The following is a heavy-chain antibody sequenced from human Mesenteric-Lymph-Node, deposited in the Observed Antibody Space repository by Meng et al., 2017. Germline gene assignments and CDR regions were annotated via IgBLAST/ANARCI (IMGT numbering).Heavy chain of an antibody. J-gene: IGHJ4*02. CDR3: ARDHYDILTGYHPFDY. Sequence: SVNVSCKASGYTFTGYYMHWVRQAPGQGLEWMGRINPNSGGTNYAQKFQGRVTMTRDTSISTAYMELSRLRSDDTAVYYCARDHYDILTGYHPFDYWGQGTLVTVSS. CDR1: GYTFTGYY. V-gene: IGHV1-2*06. CDR2: INPNSGGT. D-gene: IGHD3-9*01.